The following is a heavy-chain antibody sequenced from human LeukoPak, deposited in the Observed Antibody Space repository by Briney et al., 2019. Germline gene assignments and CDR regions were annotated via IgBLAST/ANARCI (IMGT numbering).Heavy chain of an antibody. CDR3: AGTSWGFDP. CDR1: GGSFSGYY. D-gene: IGHD2-2*01. V-gene: IGHV4-34*01. J-gene: IGHJ5*02. CDR2: INHSGST. Sequence: SETLSLTCAVYGGSFSGYYWSWIRQPPGKGLEWIGEINHSGSTSYNPSLKSRVTISVDTSKNQFSLKLSSVTAADTAVYYCAGTSWGFDPWGQGTLVTVSS.